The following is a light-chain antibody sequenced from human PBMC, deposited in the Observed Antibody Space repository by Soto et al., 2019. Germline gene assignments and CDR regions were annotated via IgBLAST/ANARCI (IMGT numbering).Light chain of an antibody. CDR3: QQYNNWPPIT. CDR1: QSVSSSY. Sequence: EIVLTQSPGTLSLSPGERATLSCRASQSVSSSYLAWYQQKPGQAPRLLIYGASTRATGIPARFSGSGSGTEFTLTINSLQSEDFAVYYCQQYNNWPPITFGQGTRLEI. J-gene: IGKJ5*01. V-gene: IGKV3-15*01. CDR2: GAS.